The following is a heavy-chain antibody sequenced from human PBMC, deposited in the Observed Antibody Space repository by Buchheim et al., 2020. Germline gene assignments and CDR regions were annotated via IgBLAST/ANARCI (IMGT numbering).Heavy chain of an antibody. D-gene: IGHD6-13*01. CDR2: IKQDGSEK. CDR3: AREGGSYSSSWYYYYYGMDV. J-gene: IGHJ6*02. Sequence: EVQLVESGGGLVQPEGSLRLSCAASGFTFSSYWMSWVRQAPGKGLEWVANIKQDGSEKYYVDSVKGRFTISRDNAKNSLYLQMNSLRAEDTAVYYCAREGGSYSSSWYYYYYGMDVWGQGTT. V-gene: IGHV3-7*01. CDR1: GFTFSSYW.